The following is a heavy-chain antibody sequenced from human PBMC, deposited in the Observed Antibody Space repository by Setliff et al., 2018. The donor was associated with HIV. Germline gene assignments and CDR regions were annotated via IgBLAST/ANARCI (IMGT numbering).Heavy chain of an antibody. CDR2: IKSKTDGETE. Sequence: LRLSCAASGFTFTNAWMSWVRQAPGKGLEWVGRIKSKTDGETEDYAAPVKGRFTISRDDSRSTLYLQMNSLITEDIALYYCTTAVAQNWYGSGNENYWGQGTLVTVSS. CDR3: TTAVAQNWYGSGNENY. J-gene: IGHJ4*02. V-gene: IGHV3-15*01. D-gene: IGHD3-10*01. CDR1: GFTFTNAW.